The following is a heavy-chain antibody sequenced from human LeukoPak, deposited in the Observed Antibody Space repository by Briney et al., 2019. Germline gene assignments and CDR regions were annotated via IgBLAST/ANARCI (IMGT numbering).Heavy chain of an antibody. CDR2: IYSAGAT. CDR3: ARIEWERLGRAFDI. Sequence: PGGSLRLSCAASGFSFSDYVMTWVRQAPGKGLEWVSSIYSAGATHYAESVKGRFTISRDNSKNTLYLQMNSLRAEDMAVYYCARIEWERLGRAFDIWGQGTVVTVSS. D-gene: IGHD1-26*01. V-gene: IGHV3-53*01. J-gene: IGHJ3*02. CDR1: GFSFSDYV.